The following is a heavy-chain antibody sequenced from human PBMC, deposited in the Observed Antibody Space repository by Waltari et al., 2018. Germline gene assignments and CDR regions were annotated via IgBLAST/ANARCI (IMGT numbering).Heavy chain of an antibody. CDR1: GFWLSSYE. D-gene: IGHD2-15*01. CDR3: TRVRIVMGEGIY. Sequence: EVQLAESGGNLVQPGGSLRLSCAVSGFWLSSYEMNWVRQAPGKGLEWISYISSSGATEYYADSVRGRFIISRDNAKNTLYLQMNNLRAEDTAVYYCTRVRIVMGEGIYWGQGTQVTVSS. V-gene: IGHV3-48*03. J-gene: IGHJ4*02. CDR2: ISSSGATE.